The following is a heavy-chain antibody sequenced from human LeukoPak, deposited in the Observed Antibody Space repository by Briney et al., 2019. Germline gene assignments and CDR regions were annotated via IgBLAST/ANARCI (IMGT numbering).Heavy chain of an antibody. CDR3: AASSGVTLGRF. J-gene: IGHJ4*02. CDR1: GGSISSGGYY. D-gene: IGHD3-16*01. V-gene: IGHV4-31*03. Sequence: SETLSLTCTVSGGSISSGGYYWSWIRQHPGKDLEWIGYIYYTGITSYNPSLKSRVSMSVDTSMNQVSLKLNSLTAADTAVYYCAASSGVTLGRFWGQGTLVTVSS. CDR2: IYYTGIT.